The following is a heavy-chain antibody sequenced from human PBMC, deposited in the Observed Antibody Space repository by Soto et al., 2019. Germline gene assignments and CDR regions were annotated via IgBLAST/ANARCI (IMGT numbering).Heavy chain of an antibody. V-gene: IGHV3-21*01. D-gene: IGHD2-2*01. Sequence: GGSLRLSCAASGFTFSSYSMNWVRQAPGKGLEWVSSISSSSSYIYYADSVKGRFTISRDNAKNSLYLQMNSLRAEDTAVYYCARDSVVPAAPLRVYYYGMDVWGQGTTVTVSS. CDR3: ARDSVVPAAPLRVYYYGMDV. CDR2: ISSSSSYI. CDR1: GFTFSSYS. J-gene: IGHJ6*02.